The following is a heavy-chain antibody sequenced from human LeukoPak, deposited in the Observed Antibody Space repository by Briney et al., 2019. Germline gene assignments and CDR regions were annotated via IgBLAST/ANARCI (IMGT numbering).Heavy chain of an antibody. J-gene: IGHJ4*02. CDR1: GFIFSDHP. Sequence: GGSLRLSCVASGFIFSDHPFHWVRQSPDKGPEWVALIGSDGTKKYYADFVQGRFTVSRENSKNTLFLQMNTLRADDTAVYFCARQMTSTRLFDSWGQGTLVTVSS. CDR3: ARQMTSTRLFDS. CDR2: IGSDGTKK. V-gene: IGHV3-30*04. D-gene: IGHD5/OR15-5a*01.